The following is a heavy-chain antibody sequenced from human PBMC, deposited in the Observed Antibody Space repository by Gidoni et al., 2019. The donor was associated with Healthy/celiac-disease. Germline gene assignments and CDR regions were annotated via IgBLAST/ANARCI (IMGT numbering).Heavy chain of an antibody. Sequence: EVQLVESGGGLIQPGGSLRLSCAASGFTVSSNYMGWVRQAPGKGLEWVSVIYSGGSTYYADSVKGRFTISRDNSKNTLYLQMNSLRAEDTAVYYCARSYDSSGYYYYYYMDVWGKGTTVTVSS. CDR3: ARSYDSSGYYYYYYMDV. CDR1: GFTVSSNY. CDR2: IYSGGST. J-gene: IGHJ6*03. D-gene: IGHD3-22*01. V-gene: IGHV3-53*01.